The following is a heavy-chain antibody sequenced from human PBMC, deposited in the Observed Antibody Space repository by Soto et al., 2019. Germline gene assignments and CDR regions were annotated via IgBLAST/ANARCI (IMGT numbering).Heavy chain of an antibody. CDR3: ARGELAAAGTGYYYYGMDV. Sequence: SVKVSCKASGGTFSSYAISWVRQAPGQGLEWMGGIIPIFGTANYAQKFQGRVTITADESTSTAYMELSSLRSEDTAVYYCARGELAAAGTGYYYYGMDVWGQGTTVTVSS. CDR1: GGTFSSYA. CDR2: IIPIFGTA. J-gene: IGHJ6*02. V-gene: IGHV1-69*13. D-gene: IGHD6-13*01.